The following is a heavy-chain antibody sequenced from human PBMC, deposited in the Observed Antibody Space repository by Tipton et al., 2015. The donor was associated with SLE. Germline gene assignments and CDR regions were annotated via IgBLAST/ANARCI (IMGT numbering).Heavy chain of an antibody. CDR3: ASRPGAAAGLDAFDI. Sequence: TLSLTCAVYGGSFSGYYWSWIRQPPGKGLEWIGEINHSGSTNYNPSLKSRVTISVDTSKNQYSLKLSSVTAADTAVYYCASRPGAAAGLDAFDIWGQGTMVTVSS. D-gene: IGHD6-13*01. V-gene: IGHV4-34*01. CDR1: GGSFSGYY. J-gene: IGHJ3*02. CDR2: INHSGST.